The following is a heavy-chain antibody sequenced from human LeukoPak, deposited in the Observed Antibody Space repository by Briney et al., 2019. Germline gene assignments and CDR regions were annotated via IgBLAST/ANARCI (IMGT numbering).Heavy chain of an antibody. CDR2: FNPNSGGT. CDR1: GYTFTVYY. J-gene: IGHJ4*02. V-gene: IGHV1-2*02. CDR3: ARGAPHIVVVVAATLEYYFDY. Sequence: ASVKVSSTPSGYTFTVYYMHWVRQAPGQGLGWMGWFNPNSGGTNYTQKFKGRVTMTRDTSISTAYMELSRLRSDDTAVYYCARGAPHIVVVVAATLEYYFDYWGQGTLVTVSS. D-gene: IGHD2-15*01.